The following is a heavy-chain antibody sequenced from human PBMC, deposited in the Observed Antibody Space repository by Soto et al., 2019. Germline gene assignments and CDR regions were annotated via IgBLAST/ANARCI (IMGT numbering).Heavy chain of an antibody. J-gene: IGHJ3*02. CDR3: ARVKRATGYCSSTSCPEDAFDI. Sequence: GASVKVSCKASGYTFTSYAMHWVRQAPGQRLEWMGWINAGNGNTKYSQKFQGRVTITRDTSASTAYMELSSLRSEDTAVYYCARVKRATGYCSSTSCPEDAFDIWGQGTMVTVSS. CDR2: INAGNGNT. V-gene: IGHV1-3*01. CDR1: GYTFTSYA. D-gene: IGHD2-2*01.